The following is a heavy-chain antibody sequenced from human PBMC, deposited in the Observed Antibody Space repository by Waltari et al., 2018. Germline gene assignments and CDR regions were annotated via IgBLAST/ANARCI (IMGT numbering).Heavy chain of an antibody. J-gene: IGHJ5*02. CDR1: GVNFSTYV. Sequence: EVRLLESGGGLVQPGGSLRLYCDASGVNFSTYVMSWVRQDPGKGLEWVAGISANDYSTYYGDSVKGRFTISRDISKNKLSLQMNSLRAEDTAIYYCAKGDYAFWSGQNWYDAWGQGTHVTVSS. D-gene: IGHD3-3*01. CDR3: AKGDYAFWSGQNWYDA. CDR2: ISANDYST. V-gene: IGHV3-23*02.